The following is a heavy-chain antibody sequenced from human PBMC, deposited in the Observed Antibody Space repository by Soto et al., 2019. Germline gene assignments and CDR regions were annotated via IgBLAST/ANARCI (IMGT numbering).Heavy chain of an antibody. Sequence: KPSETLSLTCAVSGGSISSSNWWSWVRQPPGKGLEWIGEIYHSGSTNYNPSLKSRVTISVDKSKNQFSLKLSSVTAADTAVYYCAREVLERQIYGMDVWGQGTTVTVSS. CDR2: IYHSGST. CDR1: GGSISSSNW. V-gene: IGHV4-4*02. J-gene: IGHJ6*02. CDR3: AREVLERQIYGMDV. D-gene: IGHD1-1*01.